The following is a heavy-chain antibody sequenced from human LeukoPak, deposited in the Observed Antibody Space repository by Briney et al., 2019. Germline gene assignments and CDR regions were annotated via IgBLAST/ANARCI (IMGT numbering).Heavy chain of an antibody. CDR2: IYSGGST. J-gene: IGHJ4*02. CDR3: ARVSGIQRYIDY. CDR1: GFTVSSNY. Sequence: GGSLRLSCAASGFTVSSNYMSWVRQAPGKGLEWVSVIYSGGSTYYADSAKGRFTISRDNSKNTLYLQMNSLRAEDTAVYYCARVSGIQRYIDYWGQGTLVTVSS. D-gene: IGHD5-12*01. V-gene: IGHV3-53*01.